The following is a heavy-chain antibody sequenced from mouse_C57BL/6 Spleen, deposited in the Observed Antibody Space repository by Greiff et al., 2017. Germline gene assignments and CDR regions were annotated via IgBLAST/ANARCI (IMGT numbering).Heavy chain of an antibody. D-gene: IGHD2-4*01. J-gene: IGHJ4*01. CDR3: ARGYYDYAAGYYAMDD. V-gene: IGHV1-42*01. Sequence: VQLQQSGPELVKPGASVKISCKASGYSFTGYYMNWVKQSPEKSLEWIGEINPSTGGTTYNQKFKAKATLTVDKSSSTAYMQLKSLTSEDSAVYYCARGYYDYAAGYYAMDDWGQGTSVTVSS. CDR1: GYSFTGYY. CDR2: INPSTGGT.